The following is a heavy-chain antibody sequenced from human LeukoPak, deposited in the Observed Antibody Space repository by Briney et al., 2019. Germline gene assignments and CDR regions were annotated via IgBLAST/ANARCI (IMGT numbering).Heavy chain of an antibody. J-gene: IGHJ4*02. D-gene: IGHD3-3*01. Sequence: GGSLRLSCVASGFTFGKYWMSWVRQAPGKGLEWVANIKLDGSEKNYVDSVKGRFTISRDNTKNSLYLQMNSLRAEDTAVFYCARDQYDTWSRRENFDSWGQGTLVIVSS. CDR1: GFTFGKYW. V-gene: IGHV3-7*03. CDR3: ARDQYDTWSRRENFDS. CDR2: IKLDGSEK.